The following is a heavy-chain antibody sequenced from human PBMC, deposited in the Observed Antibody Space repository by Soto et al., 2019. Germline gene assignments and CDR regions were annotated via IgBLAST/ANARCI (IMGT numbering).Heavy chain of an antibody. CDR2: IYSGGTT. Sequence: GGSLRLSCAASGFSVSNNYMNWVRQAPGKGLEWVSLIYSGGTTHYADSVKGRFTISRDNSKNTLYFQMNSLRAEDTAVYYCARGLDFWSGYYDQYYYGLDVWGQGTTVTVSS. D-gene: IGHD3-3*01. V-gene: IGHV3-53*01. CDR1: GFSVSNNY. CDR3: ARGLDFWSGYYDQYYYGLDV. J-gene: IGHJ6*02.